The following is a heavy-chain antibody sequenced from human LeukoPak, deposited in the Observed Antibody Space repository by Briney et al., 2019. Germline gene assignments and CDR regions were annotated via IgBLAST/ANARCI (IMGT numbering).Heavy chain of an antibody. J-gene: IGHJ4*02. CDR1: GYTFTSYY. CDR2: INPSGGST. CDR3: ARAYCSSTSCYLFDY. D-gene: IGHD2-2*01. Sequence: GASVKVSCKASGYTFTSYYMHWVRQAPGQGLEWMGIINPSGGSTGYAQKFQGRVTMTRDTSTSTVYMELSSLRSEDTAVYYCARAYCSSTSCYLFDYWGQGTLVTVSS. V-gene: IGHV1-46*01.